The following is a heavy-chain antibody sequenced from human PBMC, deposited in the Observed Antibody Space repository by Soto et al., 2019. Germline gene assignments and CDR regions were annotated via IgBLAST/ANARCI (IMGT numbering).Heavy chain of an antibody. CDR1: GFTFTRYY. D-gene: IGHD3-9*01. CDR3: SRENWFQDY. CDR2: INLDGSEQ. Sequence: GESLKISCVASGFTFTRYYMTWVRQAPGKGLEWVASINLDGSEQFYVDSVKGRFIISRDNARSSLYLQMNSLRAEDTALYFCSRENWFQDYWGPGTLVTVSS. J-gene: IGHJ4*02. V-gene: IGHV3-7*03.